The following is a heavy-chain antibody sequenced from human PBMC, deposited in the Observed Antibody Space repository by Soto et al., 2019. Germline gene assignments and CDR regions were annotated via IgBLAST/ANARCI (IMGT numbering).Heavy chain of an antibody. Sequence: PGESLKISCKASGYSFTSYWIGWVRQMPGKGLEWMGIILPGDSDTRYSPSFQGQVTFSVDNSITTAYLQWSSLKASDSAMYYCASFSPRGGSYFDYWGQGTLVTVSS. CDR2: ILPGDSDT. CDR1: GYSFTSYW. J-gene: IGHJ4*02. V-gene: IGHV5-51*01. D-gene: IGHD1-26*01. CDR3: ASFSPRGGSYFDY.